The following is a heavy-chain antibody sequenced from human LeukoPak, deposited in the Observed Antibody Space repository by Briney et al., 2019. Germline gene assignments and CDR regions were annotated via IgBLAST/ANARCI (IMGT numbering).Heavy chain of an antibody. Sequence: ASVKVSCKASGYIFNSYYIFWARQAPGQRLECLGWVNPNSGATNYAEMFQGRGTMTSDTSITTAYMELRRLRYDDTAIYYCARGGRGGIPFDFWGQGTLVTVSA. D-gene: IGHD2-21*01. V-gene: IGHV1-2*02. J-gene: IGHJ4*02. CDR2: VNPNSGAT. CDR3: ARGGRGGIPFDF. CDR1: GYIFNSYY.